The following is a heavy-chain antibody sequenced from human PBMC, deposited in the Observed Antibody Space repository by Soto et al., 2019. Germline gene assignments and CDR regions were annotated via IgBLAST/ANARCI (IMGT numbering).Heavy chain of an antibody. J-gene: IGHJ4*02. D-gene: IGHD6-19*01. V-gene: IGHV3-15*07. Sequence: EVQLVESGGGLVKPGGSLRLSCAASGLTFTNAWMNWVLQVPGKGLEWVGRIKSKTNGRTIAYAGSVKDRCTISIDASKDSLYVQRNSLKPEDTAVYYCNTDRHVRSSGWYLEYWCQGTLVTVSS. CDR1: GLTFTNAW. CDR2: IKSKTNGRTI. CDR3: NTDRHVRSSGWYLEY.